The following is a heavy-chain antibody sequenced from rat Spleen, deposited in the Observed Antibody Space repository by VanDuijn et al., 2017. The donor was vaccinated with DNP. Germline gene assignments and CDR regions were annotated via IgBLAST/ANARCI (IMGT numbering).Heavy chain of an antibody. CDR2: MRSGGST. D-gene: IGHD1-2*01. Sequence: QVYLEESGPGLVQPSQTLSLTCTVSGFSLTDYSIHWVRQPPGKGLEWMGRMRSGGSTNYNSALKSRLSISRDTSKSQIFLKMNSLQTEDTAIYFCTHSGQSYYYGSPFAYWGQGTLVTVSS. J-gene: IGHJ3*01. V-gene: IGHV2-19*01. CDR3: THSGQSYYYGSPFAY. CDR1: GFSLTDYS.